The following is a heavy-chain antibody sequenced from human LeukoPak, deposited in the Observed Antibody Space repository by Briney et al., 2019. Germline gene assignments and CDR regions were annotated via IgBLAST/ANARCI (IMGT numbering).Heavy chain of an antibody. D-gene: IGHD3-3*01. CDR2: ITRPGTTT. V-gene: IGHV3-48*04. Sequence: PGGSLRLSCATSGFTFSAYSMSWVRQAPGKGLEWVSHITRPGTTTYYAESVRGRFTISRDNAKNSLYLQMNSLRAEDTAVYYCARALGVEWDHGDAFDIWGQGTMVTVSS. CDR3: ARALGVEWDHGDAFDI. CDR1: GFTFSAYS. J-gene: IGHJ3*02.